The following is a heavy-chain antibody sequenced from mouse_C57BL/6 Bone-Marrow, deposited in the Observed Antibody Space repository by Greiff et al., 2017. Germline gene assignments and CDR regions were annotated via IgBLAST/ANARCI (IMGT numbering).Heavy chain of an antibody. CDR2: ISSGGSYT. D-gene: IGHD2-5*01. Sequence: EVMLVESGGDLVKPGGSLKLSCAASGFTFSSYGMSWVRQTPDTRLEWVASISSGGSYTYYPDSVKGRFTISRDHAKNTLYLQMSSLKSEDTAMYYCARRAYYSNYWFAYWGQGTLVTVSA. CDR1: GFTFSSYG. CDR3: ARRAYYSNYWFAY. V-gene: IGHV5-6*02. J-gene: IGHJ3*01.